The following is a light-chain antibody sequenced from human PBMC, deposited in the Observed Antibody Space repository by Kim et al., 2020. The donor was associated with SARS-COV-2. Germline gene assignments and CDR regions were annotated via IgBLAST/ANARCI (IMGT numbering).Light chain of an antibody. CDR3: QKYNSVPCT. V-gene: IGKV1-27*01. Sequence: ASVGDRVSTTCRVRQGTGNYLARYQQKPGKVPKSLMYGVSVLQAGVPSRFSGSGSGTAFTLSISSMQPEEVVTYYCQKYNSVPCTFFEGTTMEIK. CDR1: QGTGNY. CDR2: GVS. J-gene: IGKJ4*02.